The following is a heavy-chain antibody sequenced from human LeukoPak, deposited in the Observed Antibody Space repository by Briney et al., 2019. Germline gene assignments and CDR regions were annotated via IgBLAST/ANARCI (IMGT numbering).Heavy chain of an antibody. J-gene: IGHJ4*02. Sequence: GGSLRLSCAASGVMFPSYWMTWVRQAPGKGLEWVANIKQDGSEKYYVDSVKGRFTISRDNAENSVYLQMNSLRAEDAAVYYCARRHHFGFLDSWGQGTLVTVSS. CDR3: ARRHHFGFLDS. CDR2: IKQDGSEK. V-gene: IGHV3-7*04. CDR1: GVMFPSYW. D-gene: IGHD3-10*01.